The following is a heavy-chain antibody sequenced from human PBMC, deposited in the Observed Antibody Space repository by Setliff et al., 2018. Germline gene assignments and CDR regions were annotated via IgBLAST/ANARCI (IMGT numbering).Heavy chain of an antibody. V-gene: IGHV1-18*01. CDR3: ARVPLPPDIVVVVAATPLEYYYYMDV. Sequence: ASVKVSCKDSGYTFSTYGISWVRQAPGQGLEWMGWISAYNGNTNYAQKLQGRVTMTTDTSTSTAYMELRSLRSDDTAVYYCARVPLPPDIVVVVAATPLEYYYYMDVWGKGTTVTVSS. J-gene: IGHJ6*03. CDR1: GYTFSTYG. D-gene: IGHD2-15*01. CDR2: ISAYNGNT.